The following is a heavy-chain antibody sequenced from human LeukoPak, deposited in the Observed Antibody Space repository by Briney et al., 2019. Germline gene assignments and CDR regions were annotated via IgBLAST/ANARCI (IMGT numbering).Heavy chain of an antibody. Sequence: PSETLSLTCVVSGASISSSNWWSWVRQPPGKDLEWLGYISYSGSTYYNPSLKSRVTISVDTSKSQFSLKLSSVTAADTAVYYCARNYASGRPPDYWGQGTLVTVSS. J-gene: IGHJ4*02. CDR2: ISYSGST. V-gene: IGHV4-4*02. CDR1: GASISSSNW. D-gene: IGHD3-10*01. CDR3: ARNYASGRPPDY.